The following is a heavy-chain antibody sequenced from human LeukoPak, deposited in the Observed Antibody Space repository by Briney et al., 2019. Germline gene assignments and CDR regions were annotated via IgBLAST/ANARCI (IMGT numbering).Heavy chain of an antibody. CDR2: IYSGGST. CDR3: ARARGSSSWYVFFDY. CDR1: GFTVSSNY. V-gene: IGHV3-53*01. J-gene: IGHJ4*02. D-gene: IGHD6-13*01. Sequence: GGSLRLSCAASGFTVSSNYMSWVRQAPGKGLEWVSVIYSGGSTYYADSVKGRFTISRDNSRNTLYLQMNSLRAEDTAVYYCARARGSSSWYVFFDYWGQGTLVTVSS.